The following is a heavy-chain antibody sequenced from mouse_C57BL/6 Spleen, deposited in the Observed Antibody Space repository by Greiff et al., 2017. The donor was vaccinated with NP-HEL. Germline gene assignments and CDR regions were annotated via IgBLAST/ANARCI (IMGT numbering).Heavy chain of an antibody. V-gene: IGHV5-6*01. CDR3: ARHNYDYWYFDV. Sequence: EVQRVESGGDLVKPGGSLKLSCAASGFTFSSYGMSWVRQTPDKRLEWVATISSGGSYTYSPDSVKGRFTISRDNAKNTLYLQMSSLKSEDTAMYYCARHNYDYWYFDVWGTGTTVTVSS. CDR2: ISSGGSYT. D-gene: IGHD2-4*01. CDR1: GFTFSSYG. J-gene: IGHJ1*03.